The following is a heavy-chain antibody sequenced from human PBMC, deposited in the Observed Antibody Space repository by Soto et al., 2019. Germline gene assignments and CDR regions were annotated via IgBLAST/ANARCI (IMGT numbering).Heavy chain of an antibody. CDR2: INPNSGGT. CDR1: GYTFSGYY. V-gene: IGHV1-2*02. J-gene: IGHJ6*02. D-gene: IGHD2-2*02. Sequence: ASVKVSCKASGYTFSGYYIHWLRQAPGQGLEWMGWINPNSGGTNYAQKFQGRVTVTRDTPTSTAYMELSRLTSDDTAVYYCASSLTEGYCTITGCYTRPLYGMDVWGQGTTVTVSS. CDR3: ASSLTEGYCTITGCYTRPLYGMDV.